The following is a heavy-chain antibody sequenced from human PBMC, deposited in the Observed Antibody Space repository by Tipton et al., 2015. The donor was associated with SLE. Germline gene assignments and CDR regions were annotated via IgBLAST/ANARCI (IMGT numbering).Heavy chain of an antibody. J-gene: IGHJ4*02. CDR2: FYNGESI. CDR3: LRGDGDY. Sequence: SLRLSCAASGFTFSTSWMTWLRQAPGKGLEWIGNFYNGESIYYNPSLTSRFTISVDMSKNQFFLSVTSVAAADTAVYYCLRGDGDYWGRGTLVTVSP. V-gene: IGHV4-4*02. CDR1: GFTFSTSW.